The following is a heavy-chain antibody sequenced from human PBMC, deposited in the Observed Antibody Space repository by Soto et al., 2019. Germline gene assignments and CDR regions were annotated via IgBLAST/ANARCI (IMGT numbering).Heavy chain of an antibody. CDR2: IIDSGGST. CDR3: AKRSSSSTFDY. D-gene: IGHD6-6*01. CDR1: GFPFSSCA. V-gene: IGHV3-23*01. J-gene: IGHJ4*02. Sequence: PGGSLSLSCAASGFPFSSCAMGWVRQAPGKGLEWVSDIIDSGGSTYYADAVKGRFTISRDNSKSTLYLQMNSLRAEDTAVYYCAKRSSSSTFDYWGQGTLVTVSS.